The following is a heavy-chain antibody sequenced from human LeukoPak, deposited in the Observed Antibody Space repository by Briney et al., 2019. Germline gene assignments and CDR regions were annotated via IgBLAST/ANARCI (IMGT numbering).Heavy chain of an antibody. V-gene: IGHV3-21*01. CDR2: ISSTGSYI. CDR1: GFTFSSYS. J-gene: IGHJ3*02. D-gene: IGHD3-10*01. CDR3: ARDQAGVHDAFDI. Sequence: GGSLRLSCAASGFTFSSYSMNWVRQAPGKGLEWVSYISSTGSYINYADSVRGRFTISGDNAENSLYLQMSSLSPEDTAVYYCARDQAGVHDAFDIWGQGTMVTVSS.